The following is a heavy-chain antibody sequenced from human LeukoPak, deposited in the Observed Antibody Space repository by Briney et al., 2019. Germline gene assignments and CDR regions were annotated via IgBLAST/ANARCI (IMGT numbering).Heavy chain of an antibody. D-gene: IGHD1-14*01. CDR2: ISGGSA. CDR1: GFTFSSYA. CDR3: AKPDSSHAFDI. V-gene: IGHV3-23*01. J-gene: IGHJ3*02. Sequence: GGSLRLSCAASGFTFSSYAMSWVRQAPGKGLEWVSAISGGSADYADSVKGRFSISIDNSKNTLYLQMNSLRAEDTAVYYCAKPDSSHAFDIWGQGTMVTVSS.